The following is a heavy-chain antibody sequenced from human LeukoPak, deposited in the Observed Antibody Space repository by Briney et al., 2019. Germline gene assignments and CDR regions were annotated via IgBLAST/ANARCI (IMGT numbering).Heavy chain of an antibody. V-gene: IGHV4-39*01. CDR3: ARRGYSMIVVVITVGWFDP. J-gene: IGHJ5*02. CDR2: IYYSGST. D-gene: IGHD3-22*01. Sequence: SETLSLTCTVSGGSISSSSYYWGWIRQPPGKGLEWIGSIYYSGSTYYNPSLKSRVTISVDTSKNQFSLKLSSVTAADTAVYYCARRGYSMIVVVITVGWFDPWGQGTLVTVSS. CDR1: GGSISSSSYY.